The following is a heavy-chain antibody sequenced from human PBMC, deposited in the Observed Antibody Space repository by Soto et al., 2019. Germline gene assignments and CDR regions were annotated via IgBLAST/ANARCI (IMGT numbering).Heavy chain of an antibody. V-gene: IGHV3-33*01. CDR3: ARDQNYDLLTGSYYFDY. D-gene: IGHD3-9*01. Sequence: VGSLRLSCAASGFIFSSHGMNWVRQAPGKGLEWVALIWFDGSDKNYADSVKGRFTISRDNSKNTLYLQMNSLRVEDTAVYYCARDQNYDLLTGSYYFDYWGQGTLVTVSS. J-gene: IGHJ4*02. CDR1: GFIFSSHG. CDR2: IWFDGSDK.